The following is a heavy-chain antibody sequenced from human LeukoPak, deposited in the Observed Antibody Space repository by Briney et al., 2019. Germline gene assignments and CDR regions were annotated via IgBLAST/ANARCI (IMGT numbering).Heavy chain of an antibody. CDR2: IYYSGST. Sequence: SETLSLTCTVSGGSIRSHYWSWIRQPPGKGLEWIGYIYYSGSTNYNPSLKSRVTISVDTSKNQFSLKLSSVTAADTAVYYCARDAARGSSLFDYWGQGTLVTVSS. J-gene: IGHJ4*02. CDR3: ARDAARGSSLFDY. CDR1: GGSIRSHY. V-gene: IGHV4-59*11. D-gene: IGHD6-13*01.